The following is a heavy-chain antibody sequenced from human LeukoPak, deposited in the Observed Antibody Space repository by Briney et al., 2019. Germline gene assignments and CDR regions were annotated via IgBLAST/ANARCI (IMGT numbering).Heavy chain of an antibody. Sequence: QPGGSLRLSSAASGFSFSTYDMHWVRQVTGKGLEWVSAIGTAGDTHYVDSVKGRFTISRENAKNSLYLQMNSLRAGDTAVYYCARRGYSSSWAYFDYWGQGILVTVSS. J-gene: IGHJ4*02. CDR3: ARRGYSSSWAYFDY. D-gene: IGHD6-13*01. V-gene: IGHV3-13*01. CDR2: IGTAGDT. CDR1: GFSFSTYD.